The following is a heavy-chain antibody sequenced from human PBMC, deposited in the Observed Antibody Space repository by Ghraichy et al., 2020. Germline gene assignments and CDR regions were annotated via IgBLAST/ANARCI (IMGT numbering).Heavy chain of an antibody. CDR3: ARERGNGDYLFGY. V-gene: IGHV3-48*02. J-gene: IGHJ4*02. Sequence: GESLNISCAASGFTFSSYRMNWVRQAPGKGLEWVSYISRSSGAMYYADSVKGRFTISRDNAKNSLYLQMNSLGDEDTAGYHCARERGNGDYLFGYWGQGTLVTVSS. D-gene: IGHD4-17*01. CDR2: ISRSSGAM. CDR1: GFTFSSYR.